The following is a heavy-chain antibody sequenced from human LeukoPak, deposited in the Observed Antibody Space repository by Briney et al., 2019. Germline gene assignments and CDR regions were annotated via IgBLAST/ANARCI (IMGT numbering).Heavy chain of an antibody. Sequence: SETLSLTCTVSGGSISSYYWSWIRQPPGKGLEWIGYIYYSGSTYYNPSLRSRVTISVDTSKNQFSLKLSSVTAADTAVYYCARPPSGSYYGSYDYWGQGTLVTVSS. CDR1: GGSISSYY. J-gene: IGHJ4*02. D-gene: IGHD1-26*01. V-gene: IGHV4-59*12. CDR3: ARPPSGSYYGSYDY. CDR2: IYYSGST.